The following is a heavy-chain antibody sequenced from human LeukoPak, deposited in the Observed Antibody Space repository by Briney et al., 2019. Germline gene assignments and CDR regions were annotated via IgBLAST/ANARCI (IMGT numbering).Heavy chain of an antibody. CDR1: GGSISSGTYY. CDR3: ARDRRDGYNSNWFDP. J-gene: IGHJ5*02. V-gene: IGHV4-30-4*01. Sequence: NPSETLSLTCTVSGGSISSGTYYWSWIRQPPGKGPEWIGYIYYSGTTYYNPSLKSRATISVDTSKNQFSLKLSSVTAADTAVYYCARDRRDGYNSNWFDPWGQGTLVTVSS. D-gene: IGHD5-24*01. CDR2: IYYSGTT.